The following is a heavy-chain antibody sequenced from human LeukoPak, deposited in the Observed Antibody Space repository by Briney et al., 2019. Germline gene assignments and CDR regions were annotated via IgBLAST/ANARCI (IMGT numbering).Heavy chain of an antibody. J-gene: IGHJ4*02. CDR1: GYTFTSNY. Sequence: ASVKVSCKASGYTFTSNYIHWVRQAPGQGLEWMGMIYPRDGSTSYAQKFQGRVTVTRDTATSTVHMELSGLRSEDTAVYYCARDQEGFDYWGQGTLVTVSS. CDR3: ARDQEGFDY. V-gene: IGHV1-46*01. CDR2: IYPRDGST.